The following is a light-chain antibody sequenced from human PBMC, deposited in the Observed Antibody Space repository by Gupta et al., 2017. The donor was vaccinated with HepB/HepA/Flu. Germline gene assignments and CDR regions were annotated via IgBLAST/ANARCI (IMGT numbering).Light chain of an antibody. CDR2: LNSDGSH. J-gene: IGLJ3*02. Sequence: QLVLTQSPSASAPLGASVKLTCTVSSGHSIYAHAWHQQQPVKGPRYLMKLNSDGSHTKGDGIPDRFSGSSSGAERYLTISSLQSEDEADYYCQTWDTGIRVFGGGTKLTVL. CDR3: QTWDTGIRV. V-gene: IGLV4-69*01. CDR1: SGHSIYA.